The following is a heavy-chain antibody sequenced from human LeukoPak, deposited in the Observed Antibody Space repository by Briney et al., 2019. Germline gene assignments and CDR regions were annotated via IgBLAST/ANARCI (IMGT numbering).Heavy chain of an antibody. V-gene: IGHV3-30*04. CDR1: GFTFSTYA. CDR3: ARGAPSSSFLDYYYMDV. CDR2: ISYDGSNK. Sequence: GESLRLSCAASGFTFSTYAMHWVRQAPGKGLEWVAVISYDGSNKYNADSVKGRFTISRDNSKNTLYLQMNSLRAEDTAVYYCARGAPSSSFLDYYYMDVWGKGTTVTVSS. D-gene: IGHD6-6*01. J-gene: IGHJ6*03.